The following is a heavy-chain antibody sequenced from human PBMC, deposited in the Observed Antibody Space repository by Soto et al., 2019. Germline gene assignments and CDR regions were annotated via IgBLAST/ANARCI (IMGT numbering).Heavy chain of an antibody. CDR1: GFTFSSYG. V-gene: IGHV3-30*18. CDR3: VKEGITMVRGVTAASGMDV. J-gene: IGHJ6*02. D-gene: IGHD3-10*01. Sequence: GGSLRLSCAASGFTFSSYGMHWVRQAPGKGLEWVAVISYDGSNKYYADSVKGRFTISRDNSKNTLYLQMNSLRAEDTAVYYCVKEGITMVRGVTAASGMDVWGQGTTVTVSS. CDR2: ISYDGSNK.